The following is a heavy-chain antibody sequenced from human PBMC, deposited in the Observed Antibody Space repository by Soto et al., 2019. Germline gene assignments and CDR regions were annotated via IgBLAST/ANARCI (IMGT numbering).Heavy chain of an antibody. V-gene: IGHV3-72*01. J-gene: IGHJ4*02. D-gene: IGHD1-26*01. CDR2: SRNKANSYTT. CDR1: GFRFSDHY. CDR3: ARASSCNTYCPLGDS. Sequence: EVQLVESGGGLVQPGGSLRLSCAASGFRFSDHYMDWVHQAPGKGLEWVGRSRNKANSYTTEYAASVKGRFTVSRDDSNNALHLQMNDLEPEDTAVYYCARASSCNTYCPLGDSWGQGTLVTVSS.